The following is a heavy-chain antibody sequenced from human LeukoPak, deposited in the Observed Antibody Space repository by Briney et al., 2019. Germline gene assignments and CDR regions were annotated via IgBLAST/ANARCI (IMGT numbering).Heavy chain of an antibody. D-gene: IGHD3-3*01. CDR1: GFTFSSYA. Sequence: GGSLRLSCAASGFTFSSYAMSWVRQAPGKGLEWVSAIIGRGGSTYYADSVKGRFTISRDNSKNTLYLRMNSLRAEDTAVYYCAKAAVGGVVIHSYYYYYMDVWGKGTTVTVSS. CDR2: IIGRGGST. CDR3: AKAAVGGVVIHSYYYYYMDV. V-gene: IGHV3-23*01. J-gene: IGHJ6*03.